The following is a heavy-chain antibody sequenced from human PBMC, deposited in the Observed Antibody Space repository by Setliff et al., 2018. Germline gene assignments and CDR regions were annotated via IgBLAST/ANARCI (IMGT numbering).Heavy chain of an antibody. CDR3: ATKAVAGT. Sequence: GGSLRLSCAASGFAFTTYDMNWVRQAPGRGLEWVSSISHSNTYIYYADSVKGRFTISRDNAKKSVDLQMNSLRAEDTAVYYCATKAVAGTGGQGTLVTVSS. CDR1: GFAFTTYD. V-gene: IGHV3-21*04. D-gene: IGHD6-19*01. CDR2: ISHSNTYI. J-gene: IGHJ4*02.